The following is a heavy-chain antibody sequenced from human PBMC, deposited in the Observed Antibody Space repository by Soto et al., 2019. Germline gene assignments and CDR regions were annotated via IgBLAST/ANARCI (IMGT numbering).Heavy chain of an antibody. CDR3: ARDMGLGYSSGWYTIDY. CDR2: TAFDGSNK. J-gene: IGHJ4*02. Sequence: QVQLVESGGGVVQPGRSLRLSCAASGFTFSTYVMHWVRQAPGKGLEWVAVTAFDGSNKYYADSVKGRFTISRDNSKKTLYLQLNSLRAEDTAVYYCARDMGLGYSSGWYTIDYWGQGTLVTVSS. CDR1: GFTFSTYV. V-gene: IGHV3-30-3*01. D-gene: IGHD6-19*01.